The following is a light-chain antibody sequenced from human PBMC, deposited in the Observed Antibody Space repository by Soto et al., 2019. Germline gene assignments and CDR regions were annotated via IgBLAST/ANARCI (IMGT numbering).Light chain of an antibody. J-gene: IGKJ1*01. CDR2: GAS. Sequence: EIVLTQSPGTLSLSPGERATLSCRASQSVASRNLAWYQQKSGQAPRLLIYGASSRAIHTPDRFSGSGSGTDFTLHISGLEPEDFAVYYCQHFGNSLWPFGQGTKVEI. CDR3: QHFGNSLWP. CDR1: QSVASRN. V-gene: IGKV3-20*01.